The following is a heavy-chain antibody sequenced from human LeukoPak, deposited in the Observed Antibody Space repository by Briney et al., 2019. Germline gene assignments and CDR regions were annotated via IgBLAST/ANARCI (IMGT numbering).Heavy chain of an antibody. J-gene: IGHJ4*02. V-gene: IGHV4-4*07. CDR1: GGSISSYY. Sequence: PSETLSLTCTVSGGSISSYYWSWIRQPAGKGLEWIGRIYTSGSTNYNPSLKSRVTMSVDTSKNQFSLKLSSVTAADTAFYYCARDSSGAGTVGATSGYWGQGTLVTVSS. D-gene: IGHD1-26*01. CDR2: IYTSGST. CDR3: ARDSSGAGTVGATSGY.